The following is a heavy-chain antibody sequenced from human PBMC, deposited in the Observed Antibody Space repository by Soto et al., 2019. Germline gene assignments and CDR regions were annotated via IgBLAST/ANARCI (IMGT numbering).Heavy chain of an antibody. CDR3: ARAYCGGDCYSDYYYGMDV. D-gene: IGHD2-21*02. CDR1: GFTFSSYA. CDR2: ISYDGSNK. V-gene: IGHV3-30-3*01. J-gene: IGHJ6*02. Sequence: GSLRLSCXASGFTFSSYAMHWVRQAPGKGLEWVAVISYDGSNKYYADSVKGRFTISRDNSKNTLYLQMNSLRAEDTAVYYCARAYCGGDCYSDYYYGMDVWGQGTTVTVSS.